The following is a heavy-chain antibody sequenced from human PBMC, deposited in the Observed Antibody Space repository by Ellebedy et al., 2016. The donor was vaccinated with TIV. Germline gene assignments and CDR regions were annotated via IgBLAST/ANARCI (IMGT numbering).Heavy chain of an antibody. CDR1: GFTFSSYA. CDR3: ASSVFTIFGVVSDAFDI. CDR2: IYSGGST. V-gene: IGHV3-53*01. J-gene: IGHJ3*02. D-gene: IGHD3-3*01. Sequence: GESLKISXAASGFTFSSYAMSWVRQAPGKGLEWVSVIYSGGSTYYADSVKGRFTISRDNSKNTLYLQMNSLRAEDTAVYYCASSVFTIFGVVSDAFDIWGQGTMVTVSS.